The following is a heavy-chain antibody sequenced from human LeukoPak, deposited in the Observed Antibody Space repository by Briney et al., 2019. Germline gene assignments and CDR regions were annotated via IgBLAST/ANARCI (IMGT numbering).Heavy chain of an antibody. J-gene: IGHJ4*02. CDR1: GFSFSSYA. D-gene: IGHD3-3*01. CDR3: AKAPNYDFWTGPGFDY. Sequence: GASLRLSCAASGFSFSSYAMTWVRQAPGKGLEWVSLISGSGGSTYYADSVKGLFTISRDTSKSTLYLQMNSLRAEDTAVYYCAKAPNYDFWTGPGFDYWGQGTLVTVSS. CDR2: ISGSGGST. V-gene: IGHV3-23*01.